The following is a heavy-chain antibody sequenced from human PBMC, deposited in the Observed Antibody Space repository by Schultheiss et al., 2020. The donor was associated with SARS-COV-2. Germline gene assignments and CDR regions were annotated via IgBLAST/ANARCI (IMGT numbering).Heavy chain of an antibody. J-gene: IGHJ4*02. Sequence: GGSLRLSCAASGFTFNTYPMSWVRQAPGKGLEWVSSTGAGGSTTYYADSVKGWFTISRDNSKNTLSLQMNSLRVEDTAIYYCAALRGPINFWGQGTLVTVSS. D-gene: IGHD3-10*01. V-gene: IGHV3-23*01. CDR3: AALRGPINF. CDR2: TGAGGSTT. CDR1: GFTFNTYP.